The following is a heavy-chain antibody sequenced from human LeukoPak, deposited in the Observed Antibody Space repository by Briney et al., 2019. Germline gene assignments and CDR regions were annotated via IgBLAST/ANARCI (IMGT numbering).Heavy chain of an antibody. J-gene: IGHJ6*03. CDR3: ARDGRFNAVLPAASDMDV. V-gene: IGHV4-61*02. CDR1: DDSINSGTYY. D-gene: IGHD2-2*01. CDR2: IYSTGSA. Sequence: SETLSLTCTVSDDSINSGTYYWSWIRQPAGTGLEWVGRIYSTGSANYNPSLKSRVAISVDTSKNQFSLQLGSVTAADTAVYYCARDGRFNAVLPAASDMDVWGKGTTVTVSS.